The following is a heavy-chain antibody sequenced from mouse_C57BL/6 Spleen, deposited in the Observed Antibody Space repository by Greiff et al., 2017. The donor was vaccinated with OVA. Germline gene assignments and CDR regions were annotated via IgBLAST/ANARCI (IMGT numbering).Heavy chain of an antibody. D-gene: IGHD1-1*02. CDR1: GISITTGNYR. CDR2: IYYSGTI. J-gene: IGHJ1*03. V-gene: IGHV3-5*01. CDR3: ARDYGYWYFDV. Sequence: EVKLQESGPGLVKPSQTVFLTCTVTGISITTGNYRWRWIRQFPGNKLEWIGYIYYSGTITYNPSLTSRTTITRDTPKNQFFLEMNSLTAEDTATYYCARDYGYWYFDVWGTGTTVTVSS.